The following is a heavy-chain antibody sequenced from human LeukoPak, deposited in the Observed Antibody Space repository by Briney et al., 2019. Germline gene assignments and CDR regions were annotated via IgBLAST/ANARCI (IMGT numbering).Heavy chain of an antibody. CDR1: GFTFDDYG. J-gene: IGHJ4*02. V-gene: IGHV3-9*01. CDR3: AKGDYYDSSGYPLDY. CDR2: ISWNSGSI. Sequence: PGGSLRLSCAASGFTFDDYGMSWVRQAPGKGLEWVSGISWNSGSIGYADSVKGRFTISRDNAKNSLYLQMNSLRAEDTALYYCAKGDYYDSSGYPLDYWGQGTLVTVSS. D-gene: IGHD3-22*01.